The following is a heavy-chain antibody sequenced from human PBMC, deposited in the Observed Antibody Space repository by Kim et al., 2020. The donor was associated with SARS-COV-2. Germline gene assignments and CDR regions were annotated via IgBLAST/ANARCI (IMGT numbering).Heavy chain of an antibody. Sequence: TDYAEPVKGRFTNSRDDSKQTLYLQMNSLKTEDTAVYYCTTVGGYPAWGYWGQGTLVTVSS. J-gene: IGHJ4*02. V-gene: IGHV3-15*01. CDR2: T. CDR3: TTVGGYPAWGY. D-gene: IGHD5-12*01.